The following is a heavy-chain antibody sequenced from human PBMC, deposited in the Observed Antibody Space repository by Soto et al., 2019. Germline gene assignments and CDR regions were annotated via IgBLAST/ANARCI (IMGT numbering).Heavy chain of an antibody. V-gene: IGHV4-4*07. CDR1: GGSFSGYY. Sequence: PXETLSLTCAVYGGSFSGYYWSWIRQPAGKGLEWIGRIFSSGSTSFNPSLESRVAMSVDTSKNHFSPNLSSVTAADMAVYYCAREGSYSAYNFAHGIQLWSFDFWGQGALVTVSS. CDR3: AREGSYSAYNFAHGIQLWSFDF. J-gene: IGHJ4*02. D-gene: IGHD5-12*01. CDR2: IFSSGST.